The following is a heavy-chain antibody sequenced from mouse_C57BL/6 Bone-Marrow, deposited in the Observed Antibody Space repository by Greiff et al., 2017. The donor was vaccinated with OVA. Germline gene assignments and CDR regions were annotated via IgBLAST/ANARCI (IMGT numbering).Heavy chain of an antibody. CDR3: ARGGATVVGDY. CDR2: ISDGGSYT. D-gene: IGHD1-1*01. J-gene: IGHJ2*01. V-gene: IGHV5-4*01. Sequence: DVQLVESGGGLVKPGGSLKLSCAASGFTFSSYAMSWVRQTPEKRLEWVATISDGGSYTYYPDNVKGRFTISRDNAKNNLYLQMSHLKSEDTAMYYCARGGATVVGDYWGQGTTLTVSS. CDR1: GFTFSSYA.